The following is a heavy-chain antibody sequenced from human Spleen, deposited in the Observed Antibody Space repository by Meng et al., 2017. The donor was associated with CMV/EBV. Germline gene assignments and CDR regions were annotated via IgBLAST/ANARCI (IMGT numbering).Heavy chain of an antibody. J-gene: IGHJ6*02. CDR2: MNPNSGNT. V-gene: IGHV1-8*01. CDR3: ARGGYYDYVWGSYRYYGMDV. D-gene: IGHD3-16*02. Sequence: TSDDINWVRQATGQGLEWMGWMNPNSGNTGYAQKFQGRVTMTRNTSISTAYMELSSLRSEDTAVYYCARGGYYDYVWGSYRYYGMDVWGQGTTVTVSS. CDR1: TSDD.